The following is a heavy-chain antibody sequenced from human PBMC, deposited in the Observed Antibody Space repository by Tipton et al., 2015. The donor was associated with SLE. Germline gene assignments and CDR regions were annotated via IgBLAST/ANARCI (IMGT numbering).Heavy chain of an antibody. D-gene: IGHD3-3*01. CDR3: ARERESYYDFWSGYHPFDY. CDR1: GGSVSSGSYY. CDR2: IYYSGST. Sequence: TLSLTCTVSGGSVSSGSYYWSWIRQPPGKGLEWIGYIYYSGSTNYNPSLKSRVTISVDTSKNQFSLKLSSVTAADTAVYYCARERESYYDFWSGYHPFDYWGQGTLVTVSS. V-gene: IGHV4-61*01. J-gene: IGHJ4*02.